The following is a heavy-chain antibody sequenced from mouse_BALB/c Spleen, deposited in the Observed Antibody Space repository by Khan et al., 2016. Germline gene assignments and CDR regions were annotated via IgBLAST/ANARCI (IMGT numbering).Heavy chain of an antibody. CDR2: IYPGDGDT. CDR1: GYAFSSYW. Sequence: QVQLQQSGAELVRPGSSVKISCKASGYAFSSYWMNWVKQRPGQGLEWIGQIYPGDGDTNYNGKFKGKATLTADKSSSTAYMQLSSLTSEDSAVYFCARVSSSGYMAWFAYWGQGTLVTVSA. CDR3: ARVSSSGYMAWFAY. J-gene: IGHJ3*01. D-gene: IGHD3-1*01. V-gene: IGHV1-80*01.